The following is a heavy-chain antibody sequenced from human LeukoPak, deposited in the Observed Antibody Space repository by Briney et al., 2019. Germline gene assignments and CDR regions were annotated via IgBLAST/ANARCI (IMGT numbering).Heavy chain of an antibody. Sequence: ASVTVSYKSSVYTFTNYDINWVRQATGQGLEWMGWMNPNSGNTGYAQKFQGRVTMTRNTSISTAYMELSSLRSEDTAVYYCARGRIWQQLVLGYWGQGTLVTVSS. D-gene: IGHD6-13*01. J-gene: IGHJ4*02. CDR3: ARGRIWQQLVLGY. V-gene: IGHV1-8*01. CDR1: VYTFTNYD. CDR2: MNPNSGNT.